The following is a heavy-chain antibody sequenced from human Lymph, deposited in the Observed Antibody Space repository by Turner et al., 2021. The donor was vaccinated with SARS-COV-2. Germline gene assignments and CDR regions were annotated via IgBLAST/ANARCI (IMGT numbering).Heavy chain of an antibody. D-gene: IGHD2-21*02. CDR1: GGSMNSNY. J-gene: IGHJ5*02. Sequence: QVHLQESGPRLVKPLETLYLTCTVSGGSMNSNYWSWNRQPPGKRLEWMGYIYYRGSTNYNPSHKSRVTISVDTSKNQFSLKLTSVTAADTAIYYCARETVNNWVDPWGQGILVTVSS. CDR2: IYYRGST. CDR3: ARETVNNWVDP. V-gene: IGHV4-59*01.